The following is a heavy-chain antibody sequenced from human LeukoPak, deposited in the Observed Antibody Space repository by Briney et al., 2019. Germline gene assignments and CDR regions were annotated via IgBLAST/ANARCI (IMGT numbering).Heavy chain of an antibody. J-gene: IGHJ3*02. CDR3: ARDRDSSGHWAFDI. V-gene: IGHV1-18*01. CDR2: ISAYNGNT. Sequence: ASVKVSCKASGYTFTSYGISWVRQAPGQGLEWMGWISAYNGNTSYAQKLQGRVTMTTDTSTSTAYMELRSLRSDDTAVYYCARDRDSSGHWAFDIWGQGTMVTVSS. CDR1: GYTFTSYG. D-gene: IGHD3-22*01.